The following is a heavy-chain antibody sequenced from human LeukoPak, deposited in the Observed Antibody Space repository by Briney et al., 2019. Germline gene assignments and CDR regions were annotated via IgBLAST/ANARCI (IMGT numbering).Heavy chain of an antibody. CDR2: ISAYNGNT. D-gene: IGHD4-11*01. J-gene: IGHJ4*02. Sequence: ASVKVSCKASGYTFTLYGISGVRQPPGQGLEWMGWISAYNGNTKYAQKLQGRVTMNTHTPTSTAYMELRSLRSDDTAVYYCARDFDMTNFDYWGQGTLVTVSS. CDR1: GYTFTLYG. V-gene: IGHV1-18*01. CDR3: ARDFDMTNFDY.